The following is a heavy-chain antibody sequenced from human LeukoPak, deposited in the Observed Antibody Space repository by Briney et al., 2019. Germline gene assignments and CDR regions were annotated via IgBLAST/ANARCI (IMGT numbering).Heavy chain of an antibody. J-gene: IGHJ4*02. CDR3: ARRNVYTGWSFDS. D-gene: IGHD2-15*01. V-gene: IGHV3-7*01. Sequence: GGSLRLSCEGSKFIFASYWMSWVRQAPGKGLEWVANIKDDGSQKNYIDSVKGRFTISRDNAKGSLFLQMNSLSSEDTAVYYCARRNVYTGWSFDSWGQGTMVTVSS. CDR1: KFIFASYW. CDR2: IKDDGSQK.